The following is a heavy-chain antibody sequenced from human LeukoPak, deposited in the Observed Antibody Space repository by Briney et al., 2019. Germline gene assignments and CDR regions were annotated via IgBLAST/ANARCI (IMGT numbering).Heavy chain of an antibody. V-gene: IGHV3-30*04. CDR1: GLTLGSYA. J-gene: IGHJ4*02. CDR3: TTDTWYSAGH. D-gene: IGHD2-15*01. Sequence: PGGSLRLSCAGSGLTLGSYAMHWVRQAPGKGLEWVAVISYDGSNELYADSVKGRFTISRDNAKNSLFLQMNSLRAEDTAIYYCTTDTWYSAGHWGQGTLVTVSS. CDR2: ISYDGSNE.